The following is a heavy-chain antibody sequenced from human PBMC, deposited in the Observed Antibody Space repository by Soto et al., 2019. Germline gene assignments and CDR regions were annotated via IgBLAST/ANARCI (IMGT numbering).Heavy chain of an antibody. V-gene: IGHV4-39*01. CDR1: GGSISSSSYY. Sequence: PSETLSLTCTVSGGSISSSSYYWGWIRQPPGKGLEWIGSIYYSGSTYYNPSLKSRVTISVDTSKNQFSLKLSSVTAADTAVYYCARQISYGSGSYYNVPDWFDPWGQGTLVTVSS. D-gene: IGHD3-10*01. CDR2: IYYSGST. CDR3: ARQISYGSGSYYNVPDWFDP. J-gene: IGHJ5*02.